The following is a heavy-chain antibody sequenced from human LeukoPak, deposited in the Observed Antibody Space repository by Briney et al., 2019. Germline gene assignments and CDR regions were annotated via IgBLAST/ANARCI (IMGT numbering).Heavy chain of an antibody. CDR1: GGSLSGYY. CDR3: ARVKSIRGGYNLRAQWYFDL. J-gene: IGHJ2*01. Sequence: SETLSLTCAVYGGSLSGYYWSWIRQPPGKGLEWIGEINHSGSTNYNPSLKSRVTISVDTSKNQFSLKLSSVTAADTAVYYCARVKSIRGGYNLRAQWYFDLWGRGTLVTVSS. V-gene: IGHV4-34*01. D-gene: IGHD5-24*01. CDR2: INHSGST.